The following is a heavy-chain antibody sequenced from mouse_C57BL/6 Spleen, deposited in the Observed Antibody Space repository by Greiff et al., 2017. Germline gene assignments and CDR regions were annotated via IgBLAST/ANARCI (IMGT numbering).Heavy chain of an antibody. CDR2: IDPGSGNT. CDR1: GYTFTDYY. D-gene: IGHD2-13*01. Sequence: QVQLQQSGAELVRPGASVKLSCTASGYTFTDYYIHWVTQRPVQGLEWIASIDPGSGNTYYNEKVKGKATLPAETSSSTAYMQLSILTSEYSAVYFCARSMTEAMDYWGQGTSVTVSS. J-gene: IGHJ4*01. V-gene: IGHV1-76*01. CDR3: ARSMTEAMDY.